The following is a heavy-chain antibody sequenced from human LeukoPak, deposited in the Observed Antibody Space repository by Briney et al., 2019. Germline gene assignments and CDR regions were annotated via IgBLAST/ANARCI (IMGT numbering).Heavy chain of an antibody. CDR2: IIPIFGTA. CDR3: PKGPCLHIHIYRDYVGADYFD. Sequence: GASVKVSCKASGGPFSGYAISWVPQAPGQGLEGMGGIIPIFGTANYAQKFQGRVTITTDESTSTAYHQLSSLRSEDTAVYYYPKGPCLHIHIYRDYVGADYFD. CDR1: GGPFSGYA. J-gene: IGHJ4*01. V-gene: IGHV1-69*05. D-gene: IGHD4-17*01.